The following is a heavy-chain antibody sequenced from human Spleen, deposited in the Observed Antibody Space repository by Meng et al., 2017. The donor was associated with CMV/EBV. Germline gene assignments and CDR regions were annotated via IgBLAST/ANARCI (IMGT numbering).Heavy chain of an antibody. Sequence: GESLKISCAASGITFNKACMSWVRQAPGKGLEWVAVISNDASKKYYADSVKGRFTISRDDSKNAVYLQMNSLRAEDTAVYYCAKDQIRVAVVITTFPPHGDYWGQGTLVTVSS. D-gene: IGHD3-22*01. CDR3: AKDQIRVAVVITTFPPHGDY. V-gene: IGHV3-30-3*01. CDR1: GITFNKAC. CDR2: ISNDASKK. J-gene: IGHJ4*02.